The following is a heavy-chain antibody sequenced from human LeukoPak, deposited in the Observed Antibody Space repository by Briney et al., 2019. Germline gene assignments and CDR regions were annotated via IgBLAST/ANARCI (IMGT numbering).Heavy chain of an antibody. CDR3: ARLADSSSWPTGPDY. CDR1: GGSFSGYY. J-gene: IGHJ4*02. Sequence: SETLSLTCAVYGGSFSGYYWSWIRQPPGKGLEWIGEINHSGSTNYNPSLKSRVTISVDTSKNQFSLKLSSVTAADTAVYYCARLADSSSWPTGPDYWVQGTLVTVSS. V-gene: IGHV4-34*01. CDR2: INHSGST. D-gene: IGHD6-13*01.